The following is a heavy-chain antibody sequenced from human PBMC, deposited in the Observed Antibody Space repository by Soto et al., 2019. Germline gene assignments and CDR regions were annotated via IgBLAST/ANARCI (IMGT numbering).Heavy chain of an antibody. J-gene: IGHJ5*02. D-gene: IGHD2-8*01. Sequence: QVQLVQSGAEVKKPGASVKVSCKASGYIFTNFAITWVRQAPGQGLEWMGWISTYNGSTHYAQKLQGRVTMTTDTSASTAYMELRSLTSDDTAVYYCARLYLVKWFDPWGQGTLVTVSS. CDR1: GYIFTNFA. CDR3: ARLYLVKWFDP. CDR2: ISTYNGST. V-gene: IGHV1-18*01.